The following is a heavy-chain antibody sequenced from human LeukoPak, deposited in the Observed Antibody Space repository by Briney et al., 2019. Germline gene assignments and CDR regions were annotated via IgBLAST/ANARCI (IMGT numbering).Heavy chain of an antibody. V-gene: IGHV4-34*01. CDR1: GGSFSGYY. J-gene: IGHJ4*02. CDR3: ARVPRDYGTLY. D-gene: IGHD4/OR15-4a*01. Sequence: SETLSLTCAVYGGSFSGYYWSWIRQPPGKGLEWIGEINHSGSTNYNPSLKSRVTISVDTSKNQFSLKLSSVTAADTAVYYCARVPRDYGTLYWGQGTLVTVSS. CDR2: INHSGST.